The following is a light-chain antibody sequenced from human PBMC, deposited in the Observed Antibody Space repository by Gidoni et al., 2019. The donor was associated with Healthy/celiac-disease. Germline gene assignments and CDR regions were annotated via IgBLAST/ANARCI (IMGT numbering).Light chain of an antibody. Sequence: GDSVSISCRSSQSLLHSNGYNYLDWYLQKPGQSPQLLIYLGSSRASGVPDRFSGSGSGTDFTLKISRVEAEDVGVYYCMQALQTPITFGQGTRLEIK. CDR2: LGS. V-gene: IGKV2-28*01. CDR1: QSLLHSNGYNY. J-gene: IGKJ5*01. CDR3: MQALQTPIT.